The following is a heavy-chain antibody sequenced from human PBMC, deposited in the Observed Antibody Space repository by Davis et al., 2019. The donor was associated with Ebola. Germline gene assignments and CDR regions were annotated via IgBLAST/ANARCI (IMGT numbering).Heavy chain of an antibody. CDR2: IRSKAYGGTT. D-gene: IGHD2-2*01. CDR3: TRDPLGYCSSTSCSSFDY. CDR1: GFTFGDYA. J-gene: IGHJ4*02. V-gene: IGHV3-49*03. Sequence: GESLKISCTASGFTFGDYAMSWFRQAPGKGLEWVGFIRSKAYGGTTEYAASVKGRFTISRDDSKSIAYLQMNSLKTEDTAVYYCTRDPLGYCSSTSCSSFDYWGQGTLVTVSS.